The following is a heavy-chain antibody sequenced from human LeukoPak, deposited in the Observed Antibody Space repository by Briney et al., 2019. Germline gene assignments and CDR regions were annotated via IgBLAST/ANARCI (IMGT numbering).Heavy chain of an antibody. CDR3: ARGREYYYYGMDV. Sequence: GGSLRLSCAASGFSFSSYSMNWVRQAPGKGLEWVSYISSSGSTIYYADSVKGRFTISRDNAKNSLYLQMNSLRAEDTAVYYCARGREYYYYGMDVWGQGTTVTVSS. D-gene: IGHD1-26*01. V-gene: IGHV3-48*04. CDR2: ISSSGSTI. CDR1: GFSFSSYS. J-gene: IGHJ6*02.